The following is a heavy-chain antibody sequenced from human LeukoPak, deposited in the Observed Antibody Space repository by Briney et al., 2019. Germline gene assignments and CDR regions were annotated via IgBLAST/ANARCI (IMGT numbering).Heavy chain of an antibody. CDR3: ARVGSVDTSGYYDY. Sequence: VASVKVSCKASGYTFTSYYIHWVRQAPGQGLEWLGIINPSGGSPTYAQKFQGRVTMTRDTSTSTVYMELSSLRSDDTAVYYCARVGSVDTSGYYDYWGQGTLVTVSS. CDR2: INPSGGSP. V-gene: IGHV1-46*01. CDR1: GYTFTSYY. J-gene: IGHJ4*02. D-gene: IGHD3-22*01.